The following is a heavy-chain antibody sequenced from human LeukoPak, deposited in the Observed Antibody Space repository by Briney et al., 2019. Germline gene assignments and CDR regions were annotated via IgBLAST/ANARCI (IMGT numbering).Heavy chain of an antibody. CDR1: GFTFSSYS. CDR3: ARGSSGSYYNSRFDF. D-gene: IGHD3-10*01. Sequence: GGSLRLSCAASGFTFSSYSMNWVRQAPGKGLEWFSYISSSSSTIYYADSVKGRFTISRDNAKNSLYLQMNSLRADDTAVYYCARGSSGSYYNSRFDFWGQGTLVSVSS. J-gene: IGHJ4*02. V-gene: IGHV3-48*01. CDR2: ISSSSSTI.